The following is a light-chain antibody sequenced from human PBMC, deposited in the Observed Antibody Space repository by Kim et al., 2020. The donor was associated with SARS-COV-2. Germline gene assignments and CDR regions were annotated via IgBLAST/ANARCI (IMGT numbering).Light chain of an antibody. CDR1: NIGSKS. CDR3: QVWDSSSDWV. CDR2: YDS. V-gene: IGLV3-21*04. Sequence: SYELTQPPSVSVAPGKTARITWGGNNIGSKSVHWYQQKPGQAPVLVIYYDSDRPSGIPERFSGSNSGNTATLTISRVEAGDEADYYCQVWDSSSDWVFGGGTKLTVL. J-gene: IGLJ3*02.